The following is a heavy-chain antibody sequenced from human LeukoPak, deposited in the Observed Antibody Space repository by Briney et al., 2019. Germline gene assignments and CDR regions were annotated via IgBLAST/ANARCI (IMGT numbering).Heavy chain of an antibody. J-gene: IGHJ4*02. D-gene: IGHD4-17*01. CDR2: IRYDASNK. V-gene: IGHV3-30*02. CDR3: AKGRYHLATVTLLDY. CDR1: GFTFSSYG. Sequence: GGSLRLSCSASGFTFSSYGMHWVRQTPGKGLEWVAFIRYDASNKYYADSVKGRFTISRDNSKNTLYLQMNSVRAEDTAIYYCAKGRYHLATVTLLDYWGQGTLVTVSS.